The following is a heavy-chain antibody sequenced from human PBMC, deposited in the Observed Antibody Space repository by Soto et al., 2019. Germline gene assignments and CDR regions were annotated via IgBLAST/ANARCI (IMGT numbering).Heavy chain of an antibody. CDR1: GFTFSSYG. V-gene: IGHV3-33*01. Sequence: PGGSLRLSCAVSGFTFSSYGMHWVRQAPGKGLEWVTVIWYDGSNKYYADSVKGRFTISRDNAKNTLYLQMNSLRAEDTALYYCARESPGFWDVWGQGTTVTVSS. CDR2: IWYDGSNK. CDR3: ARESPGFWDV. J-gene: IGHJ6*02. D-gene: IGHD3-10*01.